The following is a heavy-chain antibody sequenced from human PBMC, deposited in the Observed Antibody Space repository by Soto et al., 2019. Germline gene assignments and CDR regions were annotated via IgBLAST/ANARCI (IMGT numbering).Heavy chain of an antibody. J-gene: IGHJ3*02. CDR1: GGSISSGGYY. Sequence: QVQLQESGPGLVKPSQTLSLTCTVSGGSISSGGYYWSWIRQHPGKGLEWIGYIYYSGSTYYNPSLKGRVTISVDTSKNQVSLKLSAVTAADTAVYYCAGEGGSITMVRGVVNPIWGQGTMVTVSS. CDR3: AGEGGSITMVRGVVNPI. CDR2: IYYSGST. D-gene: IGHD3-10*01. V-gene: IGHV4-31*03.